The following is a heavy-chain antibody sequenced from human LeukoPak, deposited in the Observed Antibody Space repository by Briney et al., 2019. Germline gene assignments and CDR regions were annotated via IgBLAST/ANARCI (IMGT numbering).Heavy chain of an antibody. Sequence: GGSLRLSCAASGFTFSSYWMSWVRQAPGKGLEWVANIKQDGREKHYVDSVKGRFIISRDNAKNSLYLQMNSLRAEDTAIYYCAKVESSGWFTNYYYGMDVWGQGTTVTVSS. V-gene: IGHV3-7*03. J-gene: IGHJ6*02. CDR2: IKQDGREK. CDR1: GFTFSSYW. CDR3: AKVESSGWFTNYYYGMDV. D-gene: IGHD6-19*01.